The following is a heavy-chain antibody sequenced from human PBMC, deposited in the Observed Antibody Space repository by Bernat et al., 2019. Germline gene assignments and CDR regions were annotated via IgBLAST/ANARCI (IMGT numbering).Heavy chain of an antibody. Sequence: EVQLVESGGGLVQPGGSLRLSCAASGFTFSSYEMNWVRRAPGKGLEWVSYISSSGSTIYYADSVKGRFTISRDNAKNSLYLQMNSLRAEDTAVYYCARSLEFILTGYDYWGQGTLVTVSS. J-gene: IGHJ4*02. D-gene: IGHD3-9*01. CDR3: ARSLEFILTGYDY. CDR2: ISSSGSTI. V-gene: IGHV3-48*03. CDR1: GFTFSSYE.